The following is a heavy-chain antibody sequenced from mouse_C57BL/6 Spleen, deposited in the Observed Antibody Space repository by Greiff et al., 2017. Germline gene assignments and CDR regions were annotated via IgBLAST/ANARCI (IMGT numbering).Heavy chain of an antibody. D-gene: IGHD1-1*01. CDR1: GFTFSDYG. CDR2: ISSGSSTI. Sequence: EVKLEESGGGLVKPGGSLKLSCAASGFTFSDYGMHWVRQAPEKGLEWVAYISSGSSTIYYADTVKGRFTISRDNAKNTLFLQMTSLRSEDTARYYCARDYYGSSWFAYWGEGTLVTVSA. V-gene: IGHV5-17*01. J-gene: IGHJ3*01. CDR3: ARDYYGSSWFAY.